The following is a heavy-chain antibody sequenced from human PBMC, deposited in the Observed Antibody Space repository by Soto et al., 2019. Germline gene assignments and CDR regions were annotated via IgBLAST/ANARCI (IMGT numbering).Heavy chain of an antibody. CDR2: MNPEETTT. Sequence: EVQLVESGGGLFQPGGSLRLSYAASGFSFSRFWMHWVRQAPGKGLVWVSRMNPEETTTNYADSVRGRFTISRDNARNTLYLQMNSLRAEDTAVYYCTRGGYEPFDYFGQGTLVTVSS. D-gene: IGHD3-3*01. J-gene: IGHJ4*02. CDR3: TRGGYEPFDY. CDR1: GFSFSRFW. V-gene: IGHV3-74*01.